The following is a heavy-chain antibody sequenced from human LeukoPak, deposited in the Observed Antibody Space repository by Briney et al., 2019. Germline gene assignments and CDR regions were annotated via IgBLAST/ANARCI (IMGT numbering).Heavy chain of an antibody. J-gene: IGHJ4*02. CDR3: ARQGGNYSSFDY. CDR1: GYPISSGYY. CDR2: IYYSGST. Sequence: SETLSLTCTVTGYPISSGYYWAWIRQPPGKGLEYIGSIYYSGSTYYNPSLKSRLTISVDTSKNQFSLKLSSVTAADTAVYYCARQGGNYSSFDYWGQGTLVTVSS. D-gene: IGHD1-26*01. V-gene: IGHV4-38-2*02.